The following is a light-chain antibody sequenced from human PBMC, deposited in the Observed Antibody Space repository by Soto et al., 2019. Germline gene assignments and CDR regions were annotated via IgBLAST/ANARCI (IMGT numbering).Light chain of an antibody. Sequence: EIVLTQSPATLSLSPGERATLSCRASQSVSSYLAWYQQKPGQAPRLLIYDASNRATGFPARFSGSGSGTDFSLTFSSLEPEDFAVYYCQQRSNWQTFGQGTKVDIK. CDR1: QSVSSY. CDR3: QQRSNWQT. J-gene: IGKJ1*01. CDR2: DAS. V-gene: IGKV3-11*01.